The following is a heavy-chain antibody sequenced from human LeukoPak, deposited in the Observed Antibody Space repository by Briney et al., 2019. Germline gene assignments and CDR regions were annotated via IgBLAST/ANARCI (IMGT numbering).Heavy chain of an antibody. V-gene: IGHV3-48*02. CDR3: ARDVLFSVAAAGTFGVAFDI. D-gene: IGHD6-13*01. CDR2: ISSSSSTI. J-gene: IGHJ3*02. Sequence: PGGSLRLSCAASGFTFSSYSMNWVRQAPGKGLEWVSYISSSSSTIYYADSVKGRFTISRDNAKNSLYLQMNSLRDEDTAVYYCARDVLFSVAAAGTFGVAFDIWGQGTMVTVSS. CDR1: GFTFSSYS.